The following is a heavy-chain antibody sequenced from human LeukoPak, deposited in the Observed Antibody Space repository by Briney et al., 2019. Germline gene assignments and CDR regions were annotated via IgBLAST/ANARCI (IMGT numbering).Heavy chain of an antibody. V-gene: IGHV4-4*07. CDR1: GASISSYY. CDR3: ARISPYGSGMDYFDY. Sequence: SETLALTCTVSGASISSYYWGWIRQPPGKGLEWIGRIYTSGSTNYNPSLKSRVTMSVDTSKNQFSLKLSSVTAADTAVYYCARISPYGSGMDYFDYWGQGTLVTVSS. J-gene: IGHJ4*02. CDR2: IYTSGST. D-gene: IGHD3-10*01.